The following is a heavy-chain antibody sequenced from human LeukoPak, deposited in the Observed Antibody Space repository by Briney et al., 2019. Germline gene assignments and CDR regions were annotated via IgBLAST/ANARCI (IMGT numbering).Heavy chain of an antibody. CDR2: INPSGGST. D-gene: IGHD2-2*01. Sequence: GASVKVSCKASGHTFTSYYMHWVRQAPGQGLEWMGIINPSGGSTSYAQKFQGRVTMTRDTSISTAYMELSRLRSDDTAVYYCARVIGYCDSTSCYDRLDYWGQGTLVTVSS. V-gene: IGHV1-46*01. CDR1: GHTFTSYY. CDR3: ARVIGYCDSTSCYDRLDY. J-gene: IGHJ4*02.